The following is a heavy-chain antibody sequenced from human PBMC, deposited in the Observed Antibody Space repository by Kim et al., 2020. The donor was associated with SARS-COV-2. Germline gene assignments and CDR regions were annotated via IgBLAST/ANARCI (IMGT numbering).Heavy chain of an antibody. J-gene: IGHJ6*02. CDR1: GFTVSSNY. Sequence: GGSLRLSCAASGFTVSSNYMSWVRQAPGKGLEWVSVIYSGGSTYYADSVKGRFTISRDNSKNTLYLQMNSLRAEDTAVYYCARERYGSGSYPPTIGMDVWGQGTTVTVSS. CDR3: ARERYGSGSYPPTIGMDV. CDR2: IYSGGST. V-gene: IGHV3-53*01. D-gene: IGHD3-10*01.